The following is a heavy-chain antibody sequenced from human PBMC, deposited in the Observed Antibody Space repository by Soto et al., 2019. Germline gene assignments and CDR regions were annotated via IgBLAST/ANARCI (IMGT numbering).Heavy chain of an antibody. J-gene: IGHJ3*02. D-gene: IGHD3-22*01. Sequence: SETLSLTCAVSDESISSGAYSWGWIRQPPGKGLEWIAYFYGGGSAYYNPSLKSRVTTPVDRSKNQFSLKLNSVTAADTAVYYCVRGGGNYRDGSGYYAHTMDAFDIWGQGTMVTVSS. CDR1: DESISSGAYS. CDR3: VRGGGNYRDGSGYYAHTMDAFDI. CDR2: FYGGGSA. V-gene: IGHV4-30-2*01.